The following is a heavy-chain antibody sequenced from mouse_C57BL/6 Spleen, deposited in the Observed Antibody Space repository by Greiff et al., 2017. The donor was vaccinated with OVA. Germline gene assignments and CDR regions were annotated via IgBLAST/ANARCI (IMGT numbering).Heavy chain of an antibody. V-gene: IGHV1-15*01. J-gene: IGHJ2*01. Sequence: QVQLKESGAELVRPGASVTLSCKASGYTFTDYEMHWVKQTPVHGLEWIGAIDPETGGTAYNQKFKGKAILTADKSSSTAYMELRSLTSEDSAVYYCTRKTDYWGQGTTLTVSS. CDR1: GYTFTDYE. CDR3: TRKTDY. CDR2: IDPETGGT.